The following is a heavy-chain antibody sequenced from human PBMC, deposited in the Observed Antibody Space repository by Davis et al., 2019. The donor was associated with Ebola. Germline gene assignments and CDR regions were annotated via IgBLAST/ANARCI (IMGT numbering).Heavy chain of an antibody. CDR3: ARSGLSFGVVKYHYGMDV. J-gene: IGHJ6*04. CDR1: GFTLGDYA. Sequence: PGGSLRLSYRVSGFTLGDYALNWVRQAPGKGLEWVSAISGSGGSTYYADSVKGRFTISRDNSKKTRYLQMNSLRAEDTAVYYCARSGLSFGVVKYHYGMDVWGKGTTVTVSS. CDR2: ISGSGGST. V-gene: IGHV3-23*01. D-gene: IGHD3-3*01.